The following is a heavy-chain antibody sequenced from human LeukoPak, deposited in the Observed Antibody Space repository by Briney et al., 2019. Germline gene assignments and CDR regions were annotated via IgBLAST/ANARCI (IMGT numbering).Heavy chain of an antibody. D-gene: IGHD1-26*01. J-gene: IGHJ5*02. CDR1: GFTFSSHA. Sequence: GGSLRLSCAASGFTFSSHAMNWVRQAPGKGLEWVSAISGSYSTDYAGSVKGRFIISRDNSKNTLYLQMNSLRAEDTAVYYCAKTGSGTYYVSWGQGTLVTVSS. CDR3: AKTGSGTYYVS. V-gene: IGHV3-23*01. CDR2: ISGSYST.